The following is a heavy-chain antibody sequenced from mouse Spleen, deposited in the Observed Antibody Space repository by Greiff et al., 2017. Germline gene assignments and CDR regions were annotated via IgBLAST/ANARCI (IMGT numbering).Heavy chain of an antibody. Sequence: VMLVESGPGLVAPSQSLSITCTVSGFSLTSYGVHWVRQPPGKGLEWLGVIWAGGSTNYNSALMSRLSISKDNSKSQVFLKMNSLQTDDTAMYYCARDDYGSRAWFAYWGQGTLVTVSA. V-gene: IGHV2-9*02. CDR3: ARDDYGSRAWFAY. CDR1: GFSLTSYG. D-gene: IGHD1-1*01. J-gene: IGHJ3*01. CDR2: IWAGGST.